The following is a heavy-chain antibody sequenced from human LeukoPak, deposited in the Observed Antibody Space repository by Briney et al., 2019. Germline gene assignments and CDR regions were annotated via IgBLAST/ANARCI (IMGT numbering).Heavy chain of an antibody. CDR1: GFTFDDYA. CDR2: ISWNSGSI. V-gene: IGHV3-9*01. Sequence: GRSLRLSCAASGFTFDDYAMHWVRQAPGEGLEWVSGISWNSGSIGYADSVKGRFTISRDNAKNSLYLQMNSLKPEDTALYYCAKDRGAGSGFFDYWGQGALVTVSS. D-gene: IGHD1-26*01. CDR3: AKDRGAGSGFFDY. J-gene: IGHJ4*02.